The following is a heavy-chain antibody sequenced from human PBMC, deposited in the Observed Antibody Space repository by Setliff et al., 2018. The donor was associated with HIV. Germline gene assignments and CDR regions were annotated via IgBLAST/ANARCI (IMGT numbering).Heavy chain of an antibody. Sequence: GGSLRLSCAASGFTFSSYWMSWVRQAPGKGLEWVANIKQDASEKYYGDSVKGRFTISRDNAKNSLYLQMNSLRADDTAVYYCTREGYYDTSAYFYWGQGTLVTVSS. CDR3: TREGYYDTSAYFY. CDR2: IKQDASEK. CDR1: GFTFSSYW. V-gene: IGHV3-7*01. J-gene: IGHJ4*02. D-gene: IGHD3-22*01.